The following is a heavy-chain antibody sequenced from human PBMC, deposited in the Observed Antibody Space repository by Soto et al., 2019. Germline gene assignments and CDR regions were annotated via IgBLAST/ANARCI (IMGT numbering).Heavy chain of an antibody. CDR1: GYTCTTYW. J-gene: IGHJ3*01. Sequence: GESLKISCKGSGYTCTTYWSSWVRQMPGKGLEWMGRIDPTDSYTNYSPSFEGHVTSTADKYVTNAYLQWSSLKASDTAMYYCARRVPVPARDAFDVWGQGTMVTVSS. V-gene: IGHV5-10-1*01. CDR3: ARRVPVPARDAFDV. CDR2: IDPTDSYT. D-gene: IGHD2-21*02.